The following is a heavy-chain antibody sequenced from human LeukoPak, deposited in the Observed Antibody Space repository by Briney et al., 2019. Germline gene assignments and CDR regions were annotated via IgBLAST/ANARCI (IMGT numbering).Heavy chain of an antibody. CDR2: TNPSGGST. V-gene: IGHV1-46*01. D-gene: IGHD5-24*01. CDR1: GYTFTSYY. J-gene: IGHJ6*03. Sequence: ASVKVSCKASGYTFTSYYMHWVRQAPGQGLEWMGITNPSGGSTSYAQKFQGRVTMTRDMSTSTVYMELSSLRSEDTAVYYCARGATFGYYYYYYMDVWGKGTTVTVSS. CDR3: ARGATFGYYYYYYMDV.